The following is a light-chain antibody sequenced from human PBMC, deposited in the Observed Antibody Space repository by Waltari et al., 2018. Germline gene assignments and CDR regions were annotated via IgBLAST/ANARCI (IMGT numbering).Light chain of an antibody. Sequence: DIQMTQSPSSLSASVGDRVTITCRASQGIGEVLGWYQQKSGKAPKRLIYYASSLQSGVPSRFSGSGSGTEFTLTISSLQPEDFATYYCQQYNNYPYTFGQGTKLEIK. CDR1: QGIGEV. V-gene: IGKV1-17*01. CDR2: YAS. CDR3: QQYNNYPYT. J-gene: IGKJ2*01.